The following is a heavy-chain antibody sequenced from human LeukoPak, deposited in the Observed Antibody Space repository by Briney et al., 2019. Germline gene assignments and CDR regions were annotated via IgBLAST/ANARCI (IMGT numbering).Heavy chain of an antibody. J-gene: IGHJ4*02. CDR3: ARALGIAVKIDY. CDR2: IKQDGSEK. D-gene: IGHD6-19*01. Sequence: GGSLRLSCAASGFTFSSYWMTWVRQAPGKGLEWVANIKQDGSEKYNVDSVKGRFTISRDNAKNSLYLLMNSLRAEDTAVYYCARALGIAVKIDYWGQGTLVTVSS. V-gene: IGHV3-7*01. CDR1: GFTFSSYW.